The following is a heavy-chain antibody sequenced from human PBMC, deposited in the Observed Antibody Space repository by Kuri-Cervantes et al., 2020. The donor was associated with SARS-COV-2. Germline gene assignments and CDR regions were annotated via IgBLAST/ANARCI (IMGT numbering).Heavy chain of an antibody. CDR3: ARDIAVASGYYFDY. CDR2: INHSGST. D-gene: IGHD6-19*01. J-gene: IGHJ4*02. V-gene: IGHV4-34*01. CDR1: GGSLSGYY. Sequence: SETLSLTCAVYGGSLSGYYWSWIRQPPGKGLEWIGEINHSGSTNYNPSLKSRVTISVDTSKNQFSLKLSSVTAAVTAVYYCARDIAVASGYYFDYWGQGTLVTVSS.